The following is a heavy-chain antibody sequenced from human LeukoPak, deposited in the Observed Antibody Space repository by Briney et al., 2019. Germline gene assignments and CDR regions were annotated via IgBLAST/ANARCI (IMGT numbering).Heavy chain of an antibody. CDR3: ARGADSSGWDSFAFDY. CDR1: GFTFSSYD. D-gene: IGHD6-19*01. CDR2: IGTAGDT. V-gene: IGHV3-13*01. Sequence: GGSLRLSCAASGFTFSSYDMHWVRLATGKGLEWGSDIGTAGDTYYPGSVKGRFTISGENAKNSLYLQMNSLRAGDTAVYYCARGADSSGWDSFAFDYWGQGTLVTVSS. J-gene: IGHJ4*02.